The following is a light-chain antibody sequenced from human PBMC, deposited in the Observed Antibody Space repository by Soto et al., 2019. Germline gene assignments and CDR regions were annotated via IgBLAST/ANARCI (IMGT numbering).Light chain of an antibody. CDR1: NIGSKS. CDR2: YDS. J-gene: IGLJ2*01. V-gene: IGLV3-21*04. Sequence: YELTQPPSVSVAPGKTARITCGGNNIGSKSVHWYQQKPGQAPVLVIYYDSDRPSGIPERFSGSNSGNTATLTISRVEAGDEADYYCQVWDSSSDRVVFGGGTKLTVL. CDR3: QVWDSSSDRVV.